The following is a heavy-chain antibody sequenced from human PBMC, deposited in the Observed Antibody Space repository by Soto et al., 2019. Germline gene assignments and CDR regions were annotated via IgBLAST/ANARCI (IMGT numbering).Heavy chain of an antibody. D-gene: IGHD6-13*01. CDR1: GFTFTSSA. J-gene: IGHJ6*03. Sequence: SVKVSCKASGFTFTSSAMQWVRQARGQRLEWIGWIVVGSGNTNYAQKFQERVTITRDMSTSTAYMELSSLRSEDTAVYYCAADRGGSSSWLPSGYYMDVWGKGTTVTVSS. V-gene: IGHV1-58*02. CDR3: AADRGGSSSWLPSGYYMDV. CDR2: IVVGSGNT.